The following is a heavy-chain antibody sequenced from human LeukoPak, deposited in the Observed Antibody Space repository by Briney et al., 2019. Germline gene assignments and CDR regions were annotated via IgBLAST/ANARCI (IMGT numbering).Heavy chain of an antibody. CDR1: GGSFSSSS. Sequence: ASVKVSCKASGGSFSSSSISWVRQVPGQGLEWMGRVIPILGTADYAQKFQGRISITADKSTNTVYMGLNSLRSEDTAVYYCARSGGRSWYASIYYWGQGTLVAVAS. J-gene: IGHJ4*02. CDR3: ARSGGRSWYASIYY. D-gene: IGHD6-13*01. CDR2: VIPILGTA. V-gene: IGHV1-69*08.